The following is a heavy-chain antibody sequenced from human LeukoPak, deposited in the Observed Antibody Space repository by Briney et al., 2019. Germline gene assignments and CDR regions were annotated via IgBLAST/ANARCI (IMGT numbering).Heavy chain of an antibody. CDR2: ISSSSSYI. CDR3: ARDRTAMVTENTFP. CDR1: GFTFSSYS. Sequence: KPGGSLRLSCAASGFTFSSYSMNWVRQAPGKGLEWVSSISSSSSYIYYADSVKGRSTISRGNAKNSLYLQMNSLRAEDTAVYYCARDRTAMVTENTFPWGQGTLVTVSS. D-gene: IGHD5-18*01. V-gene: IGHV3-21*01. J-gene: IGHJ5*02.